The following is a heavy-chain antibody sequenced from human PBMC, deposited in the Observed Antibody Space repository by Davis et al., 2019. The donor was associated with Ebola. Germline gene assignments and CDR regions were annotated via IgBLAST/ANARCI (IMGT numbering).Heavy chain of an antibody. J-gene: IGHJ4*02. CDR2: IYYSGST. Sequence: GSLRLSCTVSGGSISSSSYYWGWIRQPPGKGLEWIGSIYYSGSTYYNPSLKSRVTISVDTSKNQFSLKLSSVTAADTAVYYCARELGMGRYFDYWGQGTLVTVSS. CDR1: GGSISSSSYY. D-gene: IGHD7-27*01. CDR3: ARELGMGRYFDY. V-gene: IGHV4-39*07.